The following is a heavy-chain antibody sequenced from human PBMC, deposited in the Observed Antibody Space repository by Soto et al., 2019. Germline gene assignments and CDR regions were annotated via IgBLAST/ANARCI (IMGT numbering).Heavy chain of an antibody. V-gene: IGHV1-69*08. CDR3: ASGRISALPLYYMDV. D-gene: IGHD1-26*01. Sequence: QVHLVQSGAEVTKPGSSVTVSCKASGGTFSSLTFSWVRQAPGQGLEWVGRIIPVLGTAVYQETFQGRVTISADKLASTVYMELSSLRSEDTAIYYCASGRISALPLYYMDVWGKGTTVTVSS. CDR1: GGTFSSLT. CDR2: IIPVLGTA. J-gene: IGHJ6*04.